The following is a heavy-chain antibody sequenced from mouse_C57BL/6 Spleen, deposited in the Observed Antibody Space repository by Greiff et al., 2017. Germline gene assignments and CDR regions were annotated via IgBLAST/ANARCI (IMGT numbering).Heavy chain of an antibody. CDR2: IWSGGST. D-gene: IGHD1-1*01. J-gene: IGHJ1*03. Sequence: VQLQQSGPGLVQPSQSLSITCTVSGFSFTSYGVHWVRQSPGKGLEWLGVIWSGGSTDYNAAFISRLSISKDNSKSQVFFKMNSLQADDTAIYYCARNEITTVVTDWYFDVWGTGTTVTVSS. V-gene: IGHV2-2*01. CDR3: ARNEITTVVTDWYFDV. CDR1: GFSFTSYG.